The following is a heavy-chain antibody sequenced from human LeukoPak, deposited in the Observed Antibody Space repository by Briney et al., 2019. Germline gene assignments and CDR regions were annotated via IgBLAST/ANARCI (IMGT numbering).Heavy chain of an antibody. CDR1: GFTFGTYA. J-gene: IGHJ3*01. CDR3: ARCTASCYANAFDV. CDR2: ISSSGTRT. D-gene: IGHD2-2*01. V-gene: IGHV3-23*01. Sequence: GGSLRLSCAASGFTFGTYAMGWVRQAPGKGLEWVSAISSSGTRTYYADSVKGRFTISRDNSKNTLYLQMNSLRPDDTAVYYCARCTASCYANAFDVWGQGTLLTVSS.